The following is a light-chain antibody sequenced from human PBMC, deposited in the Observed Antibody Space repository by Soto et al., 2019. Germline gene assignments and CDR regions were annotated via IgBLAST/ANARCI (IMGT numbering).Light chain of an antibody. CDR1: QSVSSY. CDR2: DAS. J-gene: IGKJ1*01. Sequence: IVLTQSPATLSVSPGERASLSCGASQSVSSYLAWYQQKPGQAPRLLIYDASNRATGIPARFSGSGSGTEFILTISSLQSEDFAVYYCQQFNNWPPLTFGQGTKGDIK. V-gene: IGKV3D-15*01. CDR3: QQFNNWPPLT.